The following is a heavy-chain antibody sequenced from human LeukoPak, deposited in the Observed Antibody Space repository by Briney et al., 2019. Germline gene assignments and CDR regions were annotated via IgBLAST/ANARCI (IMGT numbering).Heavy chain of an antibody. CDR2: ISGSGGST. Sequence: GGSLRLSCAASGFTFSSYAMSWVRQAPGKGLEWVSAISGSGGSTYYADSVKGRFTISRDNSKNTPYLQMNSLRAEDTAVYYCAKGGGSAAAGGDAFDIWGQGTMVTVSS. CDR3: AKGGGSAAAGGDAFDI. D-gene: IGHD6-13*01. J-gene: IGHJ3*02. V-gene: IGHV3-23*01. CDR1: GFTFSSYA.